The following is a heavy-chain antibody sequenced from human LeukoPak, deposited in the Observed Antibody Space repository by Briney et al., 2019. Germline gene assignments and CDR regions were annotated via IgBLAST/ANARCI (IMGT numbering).Heavy chain of an antibody. Sequence: PSETLSLTCSVSGVSISNYYWSWIRQPPGKGLEWIAFIYYDRSTNYNPSLKSRATISVDTSKNQYPLNLSSVTPADTAVYYCARGGASSKFFDAWGQGTLVTVSS. CDR2: IYYDRST. J-gene: IGHJ4*02. V-gene: IGHV4-59*01. D-gene: IGHD6-6*01. CDR3: ARGGASSKFFDA. CDR1: GVSISNYY.